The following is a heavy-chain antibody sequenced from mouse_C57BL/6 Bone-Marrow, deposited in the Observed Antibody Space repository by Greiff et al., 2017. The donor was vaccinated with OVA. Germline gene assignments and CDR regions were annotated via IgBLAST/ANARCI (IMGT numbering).Heavy chain of an antibody. CDR3: ARHGVPGYFDV. J-gene: IGHJ1*03. V-gene: IGHV5-6*01. CDR1: GFTFSSYG. CDR2: ISSGGSYT. Sequence: EVMLVESGGDLVKPGGSLKLSCAASGFTFSSYGMSWVRQTPDKRLEWVATISSGGSYTYYPDSVKGRFTISRDNDKNTLYLQMSSLKSEDTAMYYCARHGVPGYFDVWGTGTTVTVSS.